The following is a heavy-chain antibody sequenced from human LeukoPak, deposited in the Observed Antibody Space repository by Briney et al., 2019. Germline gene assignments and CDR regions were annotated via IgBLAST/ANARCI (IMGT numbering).Heavy chain of an antibody. V-gene: IGHV1-18*01. CDR3: ARDDSSSWYDY. CDR2: ISAYNGNT. Sequence: ASVKVSCKASGYTFTSYGFSWVRQAPGQGLEWMGWISAYNGNTNYAQKLQGRVTMTTDTSTSTVYVELRSLRSDDTAMYYCARDDSSSWYDYWGQGTLVTVSS. D-gene: IGHD6-13*01. CDR1: GYTFTSYG. J-gene: IGHJ4*02.